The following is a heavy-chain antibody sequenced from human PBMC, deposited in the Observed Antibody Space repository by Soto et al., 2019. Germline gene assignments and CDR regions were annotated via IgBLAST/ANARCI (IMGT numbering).Heavy chain of an antibody. CDR1: GGSISSSSHS. Sequence: QLPLQESGPGLVKPSETLSLTCTVSGGSISSSSHSWGWIRQPPGKGLEWIGSIYYTGSTSYTPSPKLSVTMSVAPSTNPFSLRLRPVTAADTAVYYSARLGSVVPAGNCYSDYWGQGTLVTVSS. J-gene: IGHJ4*02. CDR2: IYYTGST. D-gene: IGHD2-2*01. V-gene: IGHV4-39*01. CDR3: ARLGSVVPAGNCYSDY.